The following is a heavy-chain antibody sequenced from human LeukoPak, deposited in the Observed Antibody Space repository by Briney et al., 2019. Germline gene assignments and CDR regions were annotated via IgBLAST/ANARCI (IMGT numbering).Heavy chain of an antibody. CDR2: IRYDGSNK. CDR3: AKDWEVITFAFDI. D-gene: IGHD3-22*01. Sequence: GGSLRLSCAASGFTLSSYGMHWVRQAPGKGLEWVAFIRYDGSNKYYADSVKGRFTISRDNSKNTLYLQMNSLRAEDTAVYYCAKDWEVITFAFDIWGQGTMVTVSS. CDR1: GFTLSSYG. J-gene: IGHJ3*02. V-gene: IGHV3-30*02.